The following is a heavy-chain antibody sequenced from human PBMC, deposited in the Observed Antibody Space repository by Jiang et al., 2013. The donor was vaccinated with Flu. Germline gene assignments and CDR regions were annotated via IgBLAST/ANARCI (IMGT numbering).Heavy chain of an antibody. CDR2: IYYSGST. Sequence: LLKPSETLSLTCTVSGGSISSYYWSWIRQPPGKGLEWIGYIYYSGSTNYNPSLKSRVTISVDTSKNQFSLKLSSVTAADTAVYYCARTPDSGYAIFYYGMDVWGQGTTVTVSS. V-gene: IGHV4-59*01. CDR3: ARTPDSGYAIFYYGMDV. D-gene: IGHD5-12*01. CDR1: GGSISSYY. J-gene: IGHJ6*02.